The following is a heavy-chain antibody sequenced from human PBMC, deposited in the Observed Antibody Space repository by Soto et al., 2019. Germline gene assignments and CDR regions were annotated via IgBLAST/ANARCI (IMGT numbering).Heavy chain of an antibody. CDR2: IWYDGSNK. J-gene: IGHJ4*02. Sequence: QVQLVESGGGVVQPGRSLRLSCAASGFTFSSYGMHWVRQAPGKGLEWVAVIWYDGSNKYYADSVKGRFTISRDNSKNTLYLQMNSLRAEDTAVYYCARDGSVTTLGGFGYWGQGTLVTVSS. V-gene: IGHV3-33*01. D-gene: IGHD4-17*01. CDR1: GFTFSSYG. CDR3: ARDGSVTTLGGFGY.